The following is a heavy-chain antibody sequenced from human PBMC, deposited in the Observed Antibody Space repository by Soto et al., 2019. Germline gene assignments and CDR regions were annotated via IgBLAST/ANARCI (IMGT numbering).Heavy chain of an antibody. CDR3: SRGLAGTNNGDHFEY. J-gene: IGHJ4*02. V-gene: IGHV4-31*11. CDR2: IYYNGYT. D-gene: IGHD2-15*01. Sequence: QVHLQESGPGLVKPSQTLSLTCAVSVASTSEGGYYWTWVRQHPTEGLEWIGYIYYNGYTQYNPSLKSRVVISLDKAENQFSLKVTSVTAADTAGYYCSRGLAGTNNGDHFEYWGQGALVTVSS. CDR1: VASTSEGGYY.